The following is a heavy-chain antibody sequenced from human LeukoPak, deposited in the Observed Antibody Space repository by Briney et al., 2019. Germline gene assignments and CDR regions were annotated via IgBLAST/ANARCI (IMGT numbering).Heavy chain of an antibody. D-gene: IGHD6-19*01. Sequence: GASVKVSCKTSGYTFTAYYIHWLRQAPGQGLEWMGWMNPNSGGTKYAQTFQGRVTLTRDTSISTAYLELSSLTSDDTAVCFCARQESNSSGWYPVDDWGQGALVTVSS. CDR3: ARQESNSSGWYPVDD. V-gene: IGHV1-2*02. CDR2: MNPNSGGT. CDR1: GYTFTAYY. J-gene: IGHJ4*02.